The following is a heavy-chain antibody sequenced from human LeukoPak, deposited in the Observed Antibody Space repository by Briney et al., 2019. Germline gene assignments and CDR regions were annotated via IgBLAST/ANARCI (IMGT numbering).Heavy chain of an antibody. Sequence: GGSLRLSCAASGFTFSSYAMSWVRQAPGKGLEWVSGISDSGGSTFYADSVKGRFTISRDNSKNTLYLQMNSLRAEDTAVYYCAKSHYDFWSGYSLIDYWGQGTLVTVSS. CDR2: ISDSGGST. J-gene: IGHJ4*02. CDR1: GFTFSSYA. D-gene: IGHD3-3*01. CDR3: AKSHYDFWSGYSLIDY. V-gene: IGHV3-23*01.